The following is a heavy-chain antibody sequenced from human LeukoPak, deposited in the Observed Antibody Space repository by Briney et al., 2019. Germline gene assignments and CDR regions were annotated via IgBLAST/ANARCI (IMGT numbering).Heavy chain of an antibody. CDR3: ARRSSIAVAGTNYWYFDL. CDR1: GYSFTSYW. D-gene: IGHD6-19*01. J-gene: IGHJ2*01. Sequence: GQSLKISCKGSGYSFTSYWIGWVRQMPGKGLEWMGIIYPGDSDSRYSPSFQGQVTISADKSISTAYQQWSSLKASDTAIYYCARRSSIAVAGTNYWYFDLWGRGTLVTVSS. V-gene: IGHV5-51*01. CDR2: IYPGDSDS.